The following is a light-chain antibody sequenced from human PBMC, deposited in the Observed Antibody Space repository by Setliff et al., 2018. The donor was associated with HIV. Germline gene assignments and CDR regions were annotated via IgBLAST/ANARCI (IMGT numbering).Light chain of an antibody. CDR3: SSYATSSIPYV. Sequence: QSALTQPPSASGSPGQSVTISYTGTSSDVGGYNYVSWYQQHPGEAPKLMIYDVSIRPSGVSNRFSGSKSGNTASLTISGLQAEDEANYYCSSYATSSIPYVFGTGTKVTVL. V-gene: IGLV2-14*03. J-gene: IGLJ1*01. CDR1: SSDVGGYNY. CDR2: DVS.